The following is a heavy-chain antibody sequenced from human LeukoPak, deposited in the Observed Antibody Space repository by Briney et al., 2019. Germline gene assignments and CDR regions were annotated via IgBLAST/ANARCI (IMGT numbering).Heavy chain of an antibody. CDR1: GFTFDTYG. D-gene: IGHD1-1*01. Sequence: PGASLRLSCAASGFTFDTYGMLWVRQAPGKGLEWVAVIAYDGSNRVYADSVKGRFTISRDNSKNTLYLQMNSLRGEDTAVYYCAKEKAIATINYGLDVWGQGTTVTVSS. CDR2: IAYDGSNR. V-gene: IGHV3-30*18. CDR3: AKEKAIATINYGLDV. J-gene: IGHJ6*02.